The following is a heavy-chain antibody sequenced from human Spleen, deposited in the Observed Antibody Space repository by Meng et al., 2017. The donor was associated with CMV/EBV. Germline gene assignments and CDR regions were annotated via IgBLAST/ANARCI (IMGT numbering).Heavy chain of an antibody. D-gene: IGHD5-12*01. Sequence: GGSLRLSCAASGFTFSSYAISWVRQAPGKGLEWVSAIRATGGSTYYADSVKGRFTISRDNSKNTLYLQLKSRRVEDTAVYYCATDPPFNSWPNYWGKGTLVTVSS. J-gene: IGHJ4*02. CDR1: GFTFSSYA. CDR2: IRATGGST. V-gene: IGHV3-23*01. CDR3: ATDPPFNSWPNY.